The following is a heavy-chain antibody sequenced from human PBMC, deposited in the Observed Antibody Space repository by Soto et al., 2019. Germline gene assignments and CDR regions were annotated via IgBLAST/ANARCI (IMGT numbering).Heavy chain of an antibody. J-gene: IGHJ6*02. CDR2: ISSSGSTI. CDR3: ARYGSGSHYYYYGMDV. Sequence: RHSYRAAGGNFISYEGSWVSEKPGKGLEWVSYISSSGSTIYYADSVKGRFTISRDNAKNSLYLQMNSLRAEDTAVYYCARYGSGSHYYYYGMDVWGQGTTVPVSS. D-gene: IGHD3-10*01. CDR1: GGNFISYE. V-gene: IGHV3-48*03.